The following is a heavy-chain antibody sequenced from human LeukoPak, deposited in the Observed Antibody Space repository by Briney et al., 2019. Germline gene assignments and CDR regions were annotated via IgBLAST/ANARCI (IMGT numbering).Heavy chain of an antibody. CDR1: GITFSSSW. V-gene: IGHV3-74*01. CDR3: ARARTLPASGGFDP. J-gene: IGHJ5*02. Sequence: PGGSLRLSCAASGITFSSSWMHWVRQAPGKGLVLVSRISTDGSSTSYADPVKGRFTISRDNAKNTLYLQMNSLRAEDSAVYFCARARTLPASGGFDPWGQGTLVTVSS. D-gene: IGHD6-13*01. CDR2: ISTDGSST.